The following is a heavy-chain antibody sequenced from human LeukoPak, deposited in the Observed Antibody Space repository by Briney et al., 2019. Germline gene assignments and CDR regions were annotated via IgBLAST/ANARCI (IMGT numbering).Heavy chain of an antibody. J-gene: IGHJ6*02. V-gene: IGHV3-66*01. D-gene: IGHD1-26*01. CDR3: ARASGALWEYGMDV. CDR2: IYSDGAT. CDR1: GLTVSSSY. Sequence: GGSLRLSCVASGLTVSSSYMNWVRQAPGKGLEWVSVIYSDGATYYASSVKGKFIISRDNSKNTLYLQMNRLRAEDTAVYYCARASGALWEYGMDVWGQGTSVTVSS.